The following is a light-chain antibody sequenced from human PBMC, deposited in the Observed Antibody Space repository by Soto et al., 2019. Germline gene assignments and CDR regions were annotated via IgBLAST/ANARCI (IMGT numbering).Light chain of an antibody. J-gene: IGKJ1*01. Sequence: IHMTHSPSTLSASVLYRVTITFLASQSISHWLAWYQQKPGKAPKLLIYDASSLESGVPSRFSGSGSGTEITLTISSLQPDDFATYYCQQYNSYFWTFGQGTKVDIK. CDR1: QSISHW. CDR2: DAS. CDR3: QQYNSYFWT. V-gene: IGKV1-5*01.